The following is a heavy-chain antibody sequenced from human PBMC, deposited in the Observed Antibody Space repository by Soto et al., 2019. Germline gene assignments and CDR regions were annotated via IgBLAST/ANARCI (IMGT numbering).Heavy chain of an antibody. CDR1: GFSLSNARMG. D-gene: IGHD2-15*01. Sequence: QVTLKESGPVLVKPTEPLTLTCTVSGFSLSNARMGVSWIRQPPGKALEWLAHIFSNDEKSYSTSLKSRLTISKDTSKSQVVLTMTNMDPVDTATYYCARIRRWSASFDPWGQGTLVTVSS. CDR3: ARIRRWSASFDP. CDR2: IFSNDEK. J-gene: IGHJ5*02. V-gene: IGHV2-26*01.